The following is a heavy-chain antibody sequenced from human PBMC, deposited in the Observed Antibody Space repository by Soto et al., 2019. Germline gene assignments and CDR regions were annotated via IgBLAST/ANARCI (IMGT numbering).Heavy chain of an antibody. CDR2: ISSSSSYI. D-gene: IGHD4-17*01. Sequence: GGSLRLSCAASGFTFSSYSMNWVRQAPGKGLEWVSSISSSSSYIYYADSVKGRFTISRDNAKNSLYLQMNSLRAEDTAVYYCATFPPPHNYGLAWIDYWGQGPLVTVSS. J-gene: IGHJ4*02. CDR3: ATFPPPHNYGLAWIDY. V-gene: IGHV3-21*01. CDR1: GFTFSSYS.